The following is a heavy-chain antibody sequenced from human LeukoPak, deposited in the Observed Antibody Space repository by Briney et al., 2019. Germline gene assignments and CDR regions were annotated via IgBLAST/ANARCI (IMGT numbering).Heavy chain of an antibody. CDR1: GGTFSSYA. Sequence: SVKVSCKASGGTFSSYAISWVRQAPGQGLEWMGRVIPILGIANYAQKFQGRVTITADKSTSTAYMELSSLRSEDTAVYYCASSGQYAVVVPAAIVDRWYNWFDPWGQGTLVTVSS. CDR3: ASSGQYAVVVPAAIVDRWYNWFDP. V-gene: IGHV1-69*04. CDR2: VIPILGIA. J-gene: IGHJ5*02. D-gene: IGHD2-2*02.